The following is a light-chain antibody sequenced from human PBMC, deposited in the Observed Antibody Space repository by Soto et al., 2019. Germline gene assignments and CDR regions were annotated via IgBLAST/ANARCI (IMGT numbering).Light chain of an antibody. CDR3: QSYDRSLSVFYV. CDR2: GNN. J-gene: IGLJ1*01. CDR1: SSNIGAGYD. Sequence: QSVLTQPPSVSGAPGQRVTISCTGSSSNIGAGYDVHWYQQLPGTAPKLLIYGNNNRPSGVPDRFSGSKSGTSASLAITGLKAEYEADYYCQSYDRSLSVFYVFGTGTKLTVL. V-gene: IGLV1-40*01.